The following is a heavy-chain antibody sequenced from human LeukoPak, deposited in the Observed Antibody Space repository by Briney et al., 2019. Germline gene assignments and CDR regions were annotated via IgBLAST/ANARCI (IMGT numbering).Heavy chain of an antibody. CDR3: ARDCSSTSCSLPGDWFDP. D-gene: IGHD2-2*01. J-gene: IGHJ5*02. CDR2: ISAYNGNT. Sequence: GASVKVSCKASGYTFTSYAISWVRQAPGQGLEWMGWISAYNGNTNYAQKLQGRVTMTTDTSTSTAYMELRSLRCDDRAVYYCARDCSSTSCSLPGDWFDPWGQGTLVTVSS. V-gene: IGHV1-18*01. CDR1: GYTFTSYA.